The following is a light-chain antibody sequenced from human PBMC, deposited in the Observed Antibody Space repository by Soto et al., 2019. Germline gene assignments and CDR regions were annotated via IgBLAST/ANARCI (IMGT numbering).Light chain of an antibody. V-gene: IGLV2-14*01. CDR2: EVT. J-gene: IGLJ1*01. CDR1: SSDVGIYNY. CDR3: SSYTTSSTRV. Sequence: QSALTQPASVSGSPGQSIAISCNGSSSDVGIYNYVSWYQQHPGKVPKLIIYEVTNRPSGVSNRFSGSKSGNTASLTISGLQAEDEADYYCSSYTTSSTRVFGTGTQLTVL.